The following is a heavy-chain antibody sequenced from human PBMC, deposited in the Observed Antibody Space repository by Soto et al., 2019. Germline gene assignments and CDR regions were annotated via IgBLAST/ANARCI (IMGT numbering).Heavy chain of an antibody. D-gene: IGHD3-10*01. CDR2: TYYRSRWYN. Sequence: SQTLSLTCAISGDSVSSNSAAWNWIRLSPSRGLEWLARTYYRSRWYNDYAVSVRSRITVNPDTSKNQFSLQLTSVTPEDTAVYYCARGGFSGSGSYIQGDYWGQGTLVTVSS. V-gene: IGHV6-1*01. CDR1: GDSVSSNSAA. J-gene: IGHJ4*02. CDR3: ARGGFSGSGSYIQGDY.